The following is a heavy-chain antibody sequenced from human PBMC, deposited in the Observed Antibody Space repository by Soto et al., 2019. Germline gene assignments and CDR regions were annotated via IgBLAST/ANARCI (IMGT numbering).Heavy chain of an antibody. CDR3: AKDRSITIFGVVTYYYGMDV. Sequence: PGGSLRLACAASGFTFSSYAMSWVRQAPGKGQEWVSAISGSGGSTYYADSVKGRFTISRDNSKNTLYLQMNSLRAEDTAVYYCAKDRSITIFGVVTYYYGMDVWGQRTTVTVSS. CDR2: ISGSGGST. J-gene: IGHJ6*02. CDR1: GFTFSSYA. D-gene: IGHD3-3*01. V-gene: IGHV3-23*01.